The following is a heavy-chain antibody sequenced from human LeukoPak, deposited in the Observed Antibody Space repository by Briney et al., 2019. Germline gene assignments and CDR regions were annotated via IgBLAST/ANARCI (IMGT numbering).Heavy chain of an antibody. CDR3: ARERVAVAGTLRRYYFDY. J-gene: IGHJ4*02. V-gene: IGHV3-30-3*01. D-gene: IGHD6-19*01. CDR1: GFTFSSYA. CDR2: ISYDGSNK. Sequence: GGSLRLSCAASGFTFSSYAMHWVRQAPGKGLEWVAVISYDGSNKYYADSVKGRFTISRDNSKNTLYLQMNSLRAEDTAVYYCARERVAVAGTLRRYYFDYWGQGTLVTVSS.